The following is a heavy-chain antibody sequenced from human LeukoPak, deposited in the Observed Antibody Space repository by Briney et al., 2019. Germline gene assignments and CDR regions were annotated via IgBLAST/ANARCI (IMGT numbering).Heavy chain of an antibody. Sequence: SETLSLTCTVSGGSIRSYYWSWIRQPPGKGLEWIGYIFYSGGTNYNPSLKSRVTISVDTSKNQFSLKLSSVTAADTAVYYCATGWKLDYWGQGTLVTVSS. D-gene: IGHD2-15*01. V-gene: IGHV4-59*12. J-gene: IGHJ4*02. CDR3: ATGWKLDY. CDR2: IFYSGGT. CDR1: GGSIRSYY.